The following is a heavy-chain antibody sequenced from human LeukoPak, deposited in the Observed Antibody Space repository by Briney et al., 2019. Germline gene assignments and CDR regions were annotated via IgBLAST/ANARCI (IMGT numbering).Heavy chain of an antibody. J-gene: IGHJ5*02. D-gene: IGHD5-24*01. CDR1: GYSIRSAYY. V-gene: IGHV4-38-2*01. Sequence: SETLSLTCAVSGYSIRSAYYWGWIRQSPGKGLEWIGNNHHSGSTYYNPSLKSRVTMSVDTAKNQFSLYLSSVTAADTAVYYCARRVRAPIRSEGRWFDPWGRGTQVIVSS. CDR2: NHHSGST. CDR3: ARRVRAPIRSEGRWFDP.